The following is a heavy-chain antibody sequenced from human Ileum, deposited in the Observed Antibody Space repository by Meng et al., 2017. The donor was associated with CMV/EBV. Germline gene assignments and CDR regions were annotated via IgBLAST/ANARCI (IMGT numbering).Heavy chain of an antibody. CDR1: GGSVSSNY. Sequence: QVQLQQGGAGLLKPSETLSLTCTVSGGSVSSNYWSWIRQPPRKGLEWIGYIYNSENTNYSPSLKSRVTISVDTSKNQFSLNLRSVTAADTAVYYCARRSAIMEPFDYWGQGTLVTVSS. J-gene: IGHJ4*02. D-gene: IGHD1-26*01. CDR3: ARRSAIMEPFDY. CDR2: IYNSENT. V-gene: IGHV4-59*02.